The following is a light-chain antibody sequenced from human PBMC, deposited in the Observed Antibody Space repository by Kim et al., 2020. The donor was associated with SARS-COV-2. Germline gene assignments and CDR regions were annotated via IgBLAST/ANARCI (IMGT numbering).Light chain of an antibody. V-gene: IGKV4-1*01. J-gene: IGKJ1*01. CDR3: QQYNGYPRT. CDR1: QSVIYSSNNKNY. Sequence: DIVLTQSPDSLAVSLGERATINCKSSQSVIYSSNNKNYLAWYQQKAGQPPKLLIYWASTRESGVPDRFSGSGSGTDFTLTISSLQAEDVAVYYCQQYNGYPRTFGQGTKVDIK. CDR2: WAS.